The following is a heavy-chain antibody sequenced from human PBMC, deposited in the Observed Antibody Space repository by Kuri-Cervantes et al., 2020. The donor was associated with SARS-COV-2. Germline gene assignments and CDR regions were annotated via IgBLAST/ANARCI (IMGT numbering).Heavy chain of an antibody. V-gene: IGHV4-39*07. D-gene: IGHD3-3*01. CDR3: ARTKGTIFGVVNWFDP. CDR1: GFTFSSYW. J-gene: IGHJ5*02. CDR2: IYYSGST. Sequence: LSLTCAASGFTFSSYWMSWVRQPPGKGLEWIGSIYYSGSTYYNPSLKSRVTISVDTSKNQFSLKLSSVTAADTAVYYCARTKGTIFGVVNWFDPWGQGTLVTVSS.